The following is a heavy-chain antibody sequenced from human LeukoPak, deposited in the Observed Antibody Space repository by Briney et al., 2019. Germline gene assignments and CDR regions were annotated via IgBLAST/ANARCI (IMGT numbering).Heavy chain of an antibody. J-gene: IGHJ4*02. D-gene: IGHD6-19*01. V-gene: IGHV3-23*01. Sequence: GGSLRLSCAASGFTFSSYSMNWVRQAPGKGLEWVSAISGSGGSTYYADSVKGRFTISRDNSKNTVYLQMNSLRAEDTAVYYCAERGSGWYQDYWGQGTLVTVSS. CDR2: ISGSGGST. CDR3: AERGSGWYQDY. CDR1: GFTFSSYS.